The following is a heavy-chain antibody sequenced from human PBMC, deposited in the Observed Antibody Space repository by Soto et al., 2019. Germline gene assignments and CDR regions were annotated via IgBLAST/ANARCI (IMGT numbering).Heavy chain of an antibody. Sequence: GESLKISCKGSGYSFAGYWITWVRQKPGKGLEWMGRIDPSDSQTYYSPSFRGHVTISATKSITTVFLQWSSLRASDTAMYYCARKIYDSYAGPNFLYYFDSWGQRTPVT. CDR1: GYSFAGYW. CDR2: IDPSDSQT. V-gene: IGHV5-10-1*01. D-gene: IGHD3-16*01. CDR3: ARKIYDSYAGPNFLYYFDS. J-gene: IGHJ4*02.